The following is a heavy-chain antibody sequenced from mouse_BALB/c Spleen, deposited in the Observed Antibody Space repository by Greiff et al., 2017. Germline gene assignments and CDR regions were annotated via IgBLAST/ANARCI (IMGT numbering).Heavy chain of an antibody. CDR1: GFTIKDYY. D-gene: IGHD2-3*01. CDR3: ARWLLLEGDY. J-gene: IGHJ2*01. V-gene: IGHV14-1*02. Sequence: VQLKQSGAELVRPGALVKLSCKASGFTIKDYYMHWVKQRPEQGLEWIGWIDPENGNTIYDPKFQGKASITADTSSNTAYLQLSSLTSEDTAVYYCARWLLLEGDYWGQGTTLTVSS. CDR2: IDPENGNT.